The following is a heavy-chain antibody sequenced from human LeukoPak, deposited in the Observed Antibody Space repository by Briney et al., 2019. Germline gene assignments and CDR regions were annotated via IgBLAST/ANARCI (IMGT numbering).Heavy chain of an antibody. CDR1: GFIFSNYW. CDR3: ARDGIISNTWSGLLVF. CDR2: IKQDGSDK. D-gene: IGHD6-13*01. J-gene: IGHJ4*03. V-gene: IGHV3-7*05. Sequence: GGSLRPSRAVYGFIFSNYWMSSVRQAPGKGLEWVANIKQDGSDKYYVDSVKGRFTISRDNAKNSLYLQMKSLRAEDTAVYYCARDGIISNTWSGLLVFCGQGTLVTVSS.